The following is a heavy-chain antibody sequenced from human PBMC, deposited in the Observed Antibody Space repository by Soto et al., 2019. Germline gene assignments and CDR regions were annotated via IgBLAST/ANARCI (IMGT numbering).Heavy chain of an antibody. CDR2: ISGSGEST. D-gene: IGHD6-13*01. CDR1: GFTFSIYS. Sequence: PGGSLRLSCAASGFTFSIYSMNWVRQAPGKGLEWVSAISGSGESTDYADSVKGRFIIFRDNSKNTLSLQMNSLRAEDTAVYYCAKDRGIAATQYYFDYWGQGTLVTVSS. CDR3: AKDRGIAATQYYFDY. J-gene: IGHJ4*02. V-gene: IGHV3-23*01.